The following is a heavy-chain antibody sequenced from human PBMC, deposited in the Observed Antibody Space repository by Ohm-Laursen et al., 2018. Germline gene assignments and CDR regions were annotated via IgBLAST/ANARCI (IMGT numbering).Heavy chain of an antibody. J-gene: IGHJ5*02. CDR2: ISYDGSNE. Sequence: SLRLSCAAPGFTFSSYGMHWVRQPPGTGLGWVAAISYDGSNEYYADSVKGRFTLSRDNSKSTLYLQMNSLRAEDTAVYYCAKDLGEDYYDSGGYHHWGPGTLVTVSS. CDR3: AKDLGEDYYDSGGYHH. D-gene: IGHD3-22*01. V-gene: IGHV3-30*18. CDR1: GFTFSSYG.